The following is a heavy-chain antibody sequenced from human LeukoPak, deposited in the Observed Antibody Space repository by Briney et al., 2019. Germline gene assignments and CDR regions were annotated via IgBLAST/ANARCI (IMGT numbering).Heavy chain of an antibody. V-gene: IGHV3-30*04. CDR3: ARGSIVAPTQAAY. Sequence: GGSLRLSCAASGFTFSSYAMHWVRQAPGKGLEWVAVISYDGSNKYYADSVKGRFTISRDNSKNTLYLQMNSLRAEDTAVYYCARGSIVAPTQAAYWGQGTLVTVSS. CDR1: GFTFSSYA. D-gene: IGHD1-26*01. J-gene: IGHJ4*02. CDR2: ISYDGSNK.